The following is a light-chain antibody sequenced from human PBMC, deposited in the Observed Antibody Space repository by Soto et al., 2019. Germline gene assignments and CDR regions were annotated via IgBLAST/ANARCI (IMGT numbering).Light chain of an antibody. Sequence: EIVLTQSPGTLSLSPGERATLPCRASQSLSGNYLAWYQQKPGQAPRLLIYGASYRATGVPDRFSGSGSGTDFTLTISRLEPEDFAVYYCQQRSNWPSITFGQGTRLEIK. V-gene: IGKV3D-20*02. CDR1: QSLSGNY. J-gene: IGKJ5*01. CDR2: GAS. CDR3: QQRSNWPSIT.